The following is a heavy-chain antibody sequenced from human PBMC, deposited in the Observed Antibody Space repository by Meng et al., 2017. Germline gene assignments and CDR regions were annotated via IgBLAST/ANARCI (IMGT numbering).Heavy chain of an antibody. D-gene: IGHD6-25*01. CDR1: GYNFPDYY. Sequence: QGLSVQSGAEVKKPGASVKVSCKPSGYNFPDYYIHWVRRAPGQGLEWMGRINPKSGDTHYAQKFQARVTMTGDTSISTAYMELSGLRSDDTAMYYCARDEDISAAGKLFGDYWGQGTLVTVSS. J-gene: IGHJ4*02. V-gene: IGHV1-2*06. CDR2: INPKSGDT. CDR3: ARDEDISAAGKLFGDY.